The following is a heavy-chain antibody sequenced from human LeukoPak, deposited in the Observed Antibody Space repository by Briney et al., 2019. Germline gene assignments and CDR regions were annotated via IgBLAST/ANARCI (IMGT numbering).Heavy chain of an antibody. V-gene: IGHV4-34*01. CDR1: GGSFSGYY. CDR2: INHSGST. CDR3: ARRSMGGFRAFDI. J-gene: IGHJ3*02. Sequence: SETLSLTCAVYGGSFSGYYWSWIRQPPGKGLEWLGEINHSGSTNYNPSLKSRVTISVDTSKNQFSLQLSSVTAADTAVYYCARRSMGGFRAFDIWGQGTMVTVSS. D-gene: IGHD2-15*01.